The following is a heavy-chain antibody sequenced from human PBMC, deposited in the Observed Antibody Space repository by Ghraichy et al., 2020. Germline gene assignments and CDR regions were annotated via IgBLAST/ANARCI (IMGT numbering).Heavy chain of an antibody. Sequence: GGSLLSCAASGFTFSSYWMHWVRQAPGKGLVWVSRINSDGSSTSYADSVKGRFTISRDNAKNTLYLQMNSLRAEDTAVYYCARGGWFGEFLYYYYGMDVWGQGTTVTVSS. J-gene: IGHJ6*02. CDR2: INSDGSST. D-gene: IGHD3-10*01. CDR3: ARGGWFGEFLYYYYGMDV. V-gene: IGHV3-74*01. CDR1: GFTFSSYW.